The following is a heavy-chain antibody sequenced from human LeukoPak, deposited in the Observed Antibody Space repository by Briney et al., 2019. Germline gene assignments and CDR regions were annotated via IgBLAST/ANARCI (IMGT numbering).Heavy chain of an antibody. Sequence: GGSLRLSCAASRFIFSSYAMSWVRQAPGKGLEWVSCISNSGGTTYHADSVKGRFAISRDTSKNTLYLQMNSLRVEDTAVYYCAKTSPGYTYGLLDYWGQGTLVTASS. D-gene: IGHD5-18*01. CDR1: RFIFSSYA. J-gene: IGHJ4*02. CDR2: ISNSGGTT. V-gene: IGHV3-23*01. CDR3: AKTSPGYTYGLLDY.